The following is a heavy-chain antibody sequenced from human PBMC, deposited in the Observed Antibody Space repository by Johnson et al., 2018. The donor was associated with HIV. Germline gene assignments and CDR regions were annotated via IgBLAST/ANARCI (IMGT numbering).Heavy chain of an antibody. J-gene: IGHJ3*02. V-gene: IGHV3-11*04. CDR1: GFTFSDYY. Sequence: QVQLVESGGGLVKPGGSLRLSCAASGFTFSDYYMSWIRQAPGKGLEWVSYISTSCSTIYYADSVKGRFTISRDNAKNSLYLQMNSLRAEDTAIYYCARDRSGYYYDGSGYDAFDIWGQGTMVTVSS. CDR3: ARDRSGYYYDGSGYDAFDI. CDR2: ISTSCSTI. D-gene: IGHD3-22*01.